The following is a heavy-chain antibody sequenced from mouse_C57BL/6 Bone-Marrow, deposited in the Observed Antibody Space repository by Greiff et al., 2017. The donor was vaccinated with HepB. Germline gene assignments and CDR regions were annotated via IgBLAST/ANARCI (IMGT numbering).Heavy chain of an antibody. CDR2: ISNGGGST. CDR3: ARSYGNYWAMDY. D-gene: IGHD2-10*02. V-gene: IGHV5-12*01. CDR1: GFTFSDYY. Sequence: EVMLVESGGGLVQPGGSLKLSCAASGFTFSDYYMYWVRQTPEKRLEWVAYISNGGGSTYYPDTVKGRFTISRDNAKNTLYLQMSRLKSEDTAMYYCARSYGNYWAMDYWGQGTSVTVSS. J-gene: IGHJ4*01.